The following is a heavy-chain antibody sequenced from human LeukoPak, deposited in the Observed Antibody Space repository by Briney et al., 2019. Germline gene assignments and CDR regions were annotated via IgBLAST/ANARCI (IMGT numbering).Heavy chain of an antibody. CDR1: GASIGDYY. J-gene: IGHJ5*02. Sequence: SETLSLTCTVSGASIGDYYWSWIRQPPGKGLEWIAYVYNDVSTKYNPSLKSRVTISVDTSKNQVSLWLSSVTAADTAVYYCARSPSAYGDYVRFDPWGQGTQVTVSS. CDR2: VYNDVST. CDR3: ARSPSAYGDYVRFDP. D-gene: IGHD4-17*01. V-gene: IGHV4-59*08.